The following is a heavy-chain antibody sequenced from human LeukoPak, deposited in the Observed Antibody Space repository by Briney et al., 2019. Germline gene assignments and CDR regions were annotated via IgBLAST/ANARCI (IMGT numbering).Heavy chain of an antibody. CDR2: IYHSGST. D-gene: IGHD3-10*01. V-gene: IGHV4-4*02. CDR3: ARLGRFGALLPYYYYMDV. J-gene: IGHJ6*03. Sequence: SGTLSLTCAVSGSSISSSNWWSWVRQPPGKGLEWIGEIYHSGSTNYNPSLMSRVTISVDKSKNQFSLKLTSVTAADTAVYYCARLGRFGALLPYYYYMDVWGKGTTVTVSS. CDR1: GSSISSSNW.